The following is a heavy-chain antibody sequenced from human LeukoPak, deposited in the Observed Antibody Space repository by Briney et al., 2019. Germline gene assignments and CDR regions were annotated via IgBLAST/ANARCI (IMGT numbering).Heavy chain of an antibody. CDR1: GFTFSSYA. CDR3: ARGQSSGYYQTEAFDI. V-gene: IGHV3-66*01. CDR2: IYSGGST. D-gene: IGHD3-22*01. J-gene: IGHJ3*02. Sequence: PGGSLRLSCAASGFTFSSYAMSWVRQAPGKGLEWVSVIYSGGSTYYADSVKGRFTISRDNSKNTLYLQMNSLRAEDTAVYYCARGQSSGYYQTEAFDIWGQGTMVTVSS.